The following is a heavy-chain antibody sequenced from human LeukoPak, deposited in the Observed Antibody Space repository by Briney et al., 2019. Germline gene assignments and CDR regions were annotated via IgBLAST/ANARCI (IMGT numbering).Heavy chain of an antibody. CDR3: ARNYYGSGSYYTPPGY. J-gene: IGHJ4*02. CDR1: GYTFTSYY. D-gene: IGHD3-10*01. CDR2: INPSGGST. V-gene: IGHV1-46*01. Sequence: ASVKVSCKASGYTFTSYYMHWVRQAPGQGLEWMGIINPSGGSTSYAQKFQGRVTMTRDTSTSTVYMELSSLRSEDTAVYYCARNYYGSGSYYTPPGYWGQGTLVTVSS.